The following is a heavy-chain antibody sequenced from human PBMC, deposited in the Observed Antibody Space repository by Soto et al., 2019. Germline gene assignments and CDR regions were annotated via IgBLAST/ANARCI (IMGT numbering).Heavy chain of an antibody. Sequence: SLRLSCAASGFTFSSYGMHWVRQAPGKGLEWVAVISYDGSNKYYADSVKGRFTISRDNSKNTLYLQMNSLRAEDTAVYYCARETPIAAAGPWFDPWGQGTLVTVSS. CDR2: ISYDGSNK. D-gene: IGHD6-13*01. V-gene: IGHV3-30*03. J-gene: IGHJ5*02. CDR1: GFTFSSYG. CDR3: ARETPIAAAGPWFDP.